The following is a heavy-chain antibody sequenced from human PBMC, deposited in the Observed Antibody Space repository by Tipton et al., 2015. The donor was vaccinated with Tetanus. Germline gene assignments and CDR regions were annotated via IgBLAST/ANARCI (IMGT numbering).Heavy chain of an antibody. D-gene: IGHD3-22*01. V-gene: IGHV4-39*01. CDR2: IYYSGRT. CDR3: ARQDTLNYYYVGYFHD. J-gene: IGHJ1*01. Sequence: TLSLTCTVSGSSITSTTHYWGWIRQAPGKGLEWLGIIYYSGRTYSNASLRSRVTISVDTSKNQFSLQLRSVTAADTAVYYCARQDTLNYYYVGYFHDWGQGTLVTVSS. CDR1: GSSITSTTHY.